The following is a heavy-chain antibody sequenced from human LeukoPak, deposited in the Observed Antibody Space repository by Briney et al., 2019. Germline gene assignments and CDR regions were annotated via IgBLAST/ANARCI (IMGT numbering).Heavy chain of an antibody. CDR1: GYTFTRYY. CDR2: INPNSGGT. CDR3: ARVYGSGSYFR. Sequence: ASVKVSCKACGYTFTRYYMHWVRRAPGQGLEGMGWINPNSGGTNYAQKFQGRVTMTRDTSISTAYMELSRLSSDDTAVYSCARVYGSGSYFRWGQGTLVTVSS. V-gene: IGHV1-2*02. J-gene: IGHJ4*02. D-gene: IGHD3-10*01.